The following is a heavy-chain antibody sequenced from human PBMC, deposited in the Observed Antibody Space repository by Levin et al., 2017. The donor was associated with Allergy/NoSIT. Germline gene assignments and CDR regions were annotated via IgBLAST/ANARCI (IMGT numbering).Heavy chain of an antibody. CDR3: ARQFGELVYGMDV. Sequence: SCAASGFTFSSYAMHWVRQAPGKGLEWVAVISYDGSNKYYADSVKGRFTISRDNSKNTLYLQMNSLRAEDTAVYYCARQFGELVYGMDVWGQGTTVTVSS. CDR1: GFTFSSYA. V-gene: IGHV3-30*04. D-gene: IGHD3-10*01. J-gene: IGHJ6*02. CDR2: ISYDGSNK.